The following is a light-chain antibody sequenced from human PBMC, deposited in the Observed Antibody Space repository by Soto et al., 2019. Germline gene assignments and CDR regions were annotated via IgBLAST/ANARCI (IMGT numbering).Light chain of an antibody. CDR3: SSDAGSSKV. CDR2: EVN. Sequence: QSVLTQPPSASGSPRQSVDISCTGTSSDVGGYNYVSWYQQHPGKVLKLMIYEVNKRPSGVPDRFTGTKSGNTASLTVSGLEAEDEADHYCSSDAGSSKVFGTGIKVTVL. CDR1: SSDVGGYNY. V-gene: IGLV2-8*01. J-gene: IGLJ1*01.